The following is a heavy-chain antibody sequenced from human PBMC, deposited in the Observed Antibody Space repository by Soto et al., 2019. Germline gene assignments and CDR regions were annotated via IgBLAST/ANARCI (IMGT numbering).Heavy chain of an antibody. CDR2: ITWDGGST. V-gene: IGHV3-43*01. Sequence: EVHLVESGGLVVQPGGSLRLSCSASGFTFDDYAMHWVRQTPGKGLEWVSLITWDGGSTFYANSVRGRFTISRDNNKNSLYLQMSSLKSDDSALYYCAGERGRVTHYWGQGTLVIASS. D-gene: IGHD3-10*01. CDR3: AGERGRVTHY. J-gene: IGHJ4*02. CDR1: GFTFDDYA.